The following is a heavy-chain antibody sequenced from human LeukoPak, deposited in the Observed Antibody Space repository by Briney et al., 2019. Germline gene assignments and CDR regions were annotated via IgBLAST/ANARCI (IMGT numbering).Heavy chain of an antibody. CDR2: ISYDGSNK. V-gene: IGHV3-30-3*01. CDR1: GFTFSSYA. Sequence: GGSLRLSCAASGFTFSSYAMHWVRQAPGKGLEGVAVISYDGSNKYYADSVKGRFTISRDNSKNTLYLQMNSLRAEDTAVYYCARGNPELYCSSTSCYRWIDNWFDPWGQGTLVTVSS. CDR3: ARGNPELYCSSTSCYRWIDNWFDP. D-gene: IGHD2-2*02. J-gene: IGHJ5*02.